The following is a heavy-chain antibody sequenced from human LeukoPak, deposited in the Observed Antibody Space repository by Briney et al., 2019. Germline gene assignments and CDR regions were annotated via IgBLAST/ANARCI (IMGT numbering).Heavy chain of an antibody. CDR1: GGSISSNTYY. CDR3: AKSGGYGLIDY. Sequence: PSETLSLTCTVFGGSISSNTYYWGWIRQPPGKGLEWIGSIYYSGSTNYNPSLKSRVTISVDTSKNQFSLKLNSVTAADTAMYYCAKSGGYGLIDYWGQGTLVTVSS. CDR2: IYYSGST. V-gene: IGHV4-39*01. D-gene: IGHD1-26*01. J-gene: IGHJ4*02.